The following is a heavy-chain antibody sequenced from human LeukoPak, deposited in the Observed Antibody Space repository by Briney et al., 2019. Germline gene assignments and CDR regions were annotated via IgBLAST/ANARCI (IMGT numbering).Heavy chain of an antibody. CDR3: AKPSSRGPYYYYGMDV. CDR1: GFTFSRYG. J-gene: IGHJ6*02. V-gene: IGHV3-30*18. CDR2: ISYDGSNK. D-gene: IGHD6-19*01. Sequence: GGSLRLSCAASGFTFSRYGMHWVGQAPGKGLEWGAVISYDGSNKYYADSVKGRFTISRDNSKNTLYLQMNSLRPEDTAVYYCAKPSSRGPYYYYGMDVWGQGTTVTVSS.